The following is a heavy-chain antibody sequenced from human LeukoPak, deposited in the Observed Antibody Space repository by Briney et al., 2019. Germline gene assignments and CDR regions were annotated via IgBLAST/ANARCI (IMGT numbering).Heavy chain of an antibody. CDR3: AREIAAATSPFDY. V-gene: IGHV4-59*01. CDR1: GGSISSYY. CDR2: IYYSGST. Sequence: SETLSLTCTVSGGSISSYYWSWIRQPPGKGLEWIGYIYYSGSTNYNPSLKSRVTISVDTSKNQFSLKLSSVTAADTAVYYCAREIAAATSPFDYWGQGTLVTFSS. D-gene: IGHD6-13*01. J-gene: IGHJ4*02.